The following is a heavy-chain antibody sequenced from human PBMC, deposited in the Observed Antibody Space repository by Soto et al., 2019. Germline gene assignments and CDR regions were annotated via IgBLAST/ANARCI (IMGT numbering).Heavy chain of an antibody. CDR2: IIPLFTRT. Sequence: QLQLVQSGTEVKEPGSSVKVSCQASAGTFSTSSFVWVRQGRGQGLEWMGGIIPLFTRTTFAQKFQGRVTVSADECTRTTYLEMRRLTSEDPAMYYCATDVVPSAAGDSWGPGTLVTVSS. D-gene: IGHD2-15*01. V-gene: IGHV1-69*01. CDR3: ATDVVPSAAGDS. J-gene: IGHJ4*02. CDR1: AGTFSTSS.